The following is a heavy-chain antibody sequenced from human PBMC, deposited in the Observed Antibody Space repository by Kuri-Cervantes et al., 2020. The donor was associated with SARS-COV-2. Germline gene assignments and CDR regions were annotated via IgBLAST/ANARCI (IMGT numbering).Heavy chain of an antibody. D-gene: IGHD3-3*01. J-gene: IGHJ6*03. Sequence: ASVKVSCKASGYTFTSYAMNWVRQAPGQGLEWMGWINTNTGNPTYAPGFTGRFVFPLDTSVSTAYLQFSSLQAEDTAVYYCARDHDFWSGNFYDYYMDVWGKETTVTVSS. CDR1: GYTFTSYA. CDR2: INTNTGNP. V-gene: IGHV7-4-1*02. CDR3: ARDHDFWSGNFYDYYMDV.